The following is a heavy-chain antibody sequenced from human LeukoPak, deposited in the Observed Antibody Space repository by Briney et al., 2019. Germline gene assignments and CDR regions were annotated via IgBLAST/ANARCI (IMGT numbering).Heavy chain of an antibody. CDR1: GFAFDNYW. D-gene: IGHD2-21*01. CDR3: VRGQGCGY. CDR2: MNQDGSEQ. J-gene: IGHJ4*02. Sequence: GGSLRLSCAAAGFAFDNYWMTWVRQAPGKGLEWVANMNQDGSEQYYVDSVKGRFTISRDNAKNSLYLQMNRLRAEDTAVYYCVRGQGCGYWGQGNLVTVSS. V-gene: IGHV3-7*04.